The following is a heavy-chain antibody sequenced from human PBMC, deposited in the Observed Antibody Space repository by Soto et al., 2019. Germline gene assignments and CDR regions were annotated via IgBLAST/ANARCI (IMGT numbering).Heavy chain of an antibody. J-gene: IGHJ6*03. D-gene: IGHD2-15*01. CDR3: ARAVAYYYYYMDV. CDR1: GYTFTGYY. V-gene: IGHV1-2*04. Sequence: ASVKVSCKASGYTFTGYYMHWVRQAPGQGLEWMGWINPNSGGTNYAQKFQGWVTMTRDTSISTAYMELGRLRSDDTAVYYCARAVAYYYYYMDVWGKGTTVTVSS. CDR2: INPNSGGT.